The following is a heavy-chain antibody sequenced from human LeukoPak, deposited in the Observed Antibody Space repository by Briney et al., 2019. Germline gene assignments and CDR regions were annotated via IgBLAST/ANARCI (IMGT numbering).Heavy chain of an antibody. CDR3: AKLLDGYNYYFDY. CDR1: GFTFSSYA. Sequence: GGSLRLSCAASGFTFSSYAMSWVGQAPGKGLEWVSVICCGGGSKYYADSVKGRFTISRDNSKNTLYLQMNSLRAEDTAVYYCAKLLDGYNYYFDYWGQGTLVTVSS. V-gene: IGHV3-23*01. J-gene: IGHJ4*02. CDR2: ICCGGGSK. D-gene: IGHD5-24*01.